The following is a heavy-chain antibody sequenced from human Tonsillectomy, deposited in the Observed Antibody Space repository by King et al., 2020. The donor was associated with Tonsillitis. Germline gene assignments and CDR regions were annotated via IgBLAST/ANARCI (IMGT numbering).Heavy chain of an antibody. CDR3: ARTSLEYDYDSSGSYFDY. V-gene: IGHV2-26*01. D-gene: IGHD3-22*01. Sequence: VTLKESGPVLVKPTETLTLTCTVSGFSLSNARMGVRWIRQPPGKALEWLAHILSNDEKSYSTSLKSRLTISKDTSKSQVVLSMTNVDPVDTATYYCARTSLEYDYDSSGSYFDYWGQGTLVTVSS. CDR2: ILSNDEK. J-gene: IGHJ4*02. CDR1: GFSLSNARMG.